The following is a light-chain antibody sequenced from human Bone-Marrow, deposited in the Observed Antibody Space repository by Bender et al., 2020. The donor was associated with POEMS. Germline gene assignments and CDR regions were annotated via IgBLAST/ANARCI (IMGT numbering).Light chain of an antibody. Sequence: QSALTQPASVSGSPGQSITISCTGTSSDVGNYNDVSWYQQHPGKVPKLMIYEVTRRPSGVSNRFSGSKSDNTASLTISGLQAEDEADFYCCSYAGSSIWVFGGGTKLTVL. V-gene: IGLV2-23*02. CDR3: CSYAGSSIWV. CDR1: SSDVGNYND. CDR2: EVT. J-gene: IGLJ3*02.